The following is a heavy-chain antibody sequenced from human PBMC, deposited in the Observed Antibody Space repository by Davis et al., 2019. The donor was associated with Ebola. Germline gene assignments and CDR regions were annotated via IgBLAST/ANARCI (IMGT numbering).Heavy chain of an antibody. V-gene: IGHV3-23*01. CDR1: GFTFSSYA. CDR3: AKGVKTILAGDYFDY. Sequence: GESLKISCAASGFTFSSYAMSWVRQAPGKGLEWVSAISGSGGSTYYADSVKGRFTISRDNSKNTLFLQMRRLRAEDSALYYCAKGVKTILAGDYFDYWGQGSLVTVSS. CDR2: ISGSGGST. J-gene: IGHJ4*02. D-gene: IGHD1-1*01.